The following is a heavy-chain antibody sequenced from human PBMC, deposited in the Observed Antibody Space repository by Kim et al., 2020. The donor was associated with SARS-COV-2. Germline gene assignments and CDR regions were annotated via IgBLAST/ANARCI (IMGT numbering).Heavy chain of an antibody. CDR2: ISYDGSNK. CDR1: GFTFSSYA. V-gene: IGHV3-30*04. CDR3: ARAGEKLGWLQPAAFDY. J-gene: IGHJ4*01. D-gene: IGHD5-12*01. Sequence: GGSLRLSCAASGFTFSSYAMHWVRQAPGKGLEWVAVISYDGSNKYYADSVKGRFTISRDNSKNTLYLQMNSLRAEDTAVYYCARAGEKLGWLQPAAFDY.